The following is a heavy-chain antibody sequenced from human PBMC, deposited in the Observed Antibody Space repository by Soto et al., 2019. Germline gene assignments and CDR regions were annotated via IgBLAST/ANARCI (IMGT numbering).Heavy chain of an antibody. V-gene: IGHV3-49*03. J-gene: IGHJ5*02. D-gene: IGHD6-19*01. CDR3: TRDEHSSGWINWFDP. CDR2: IRSKAYGGTT. Sequence: GGPLRLSCAASGFTFSSYSMSWFRQAPGKGLEWVGFIRSKAYGGTTEYAASVKGRFTISRDDSKSIAYLQMNSLKTEDTAVYYCTRDEHSSGWINWFDPWGQGTLVTVSS. CDR1: GFTFSSYS.